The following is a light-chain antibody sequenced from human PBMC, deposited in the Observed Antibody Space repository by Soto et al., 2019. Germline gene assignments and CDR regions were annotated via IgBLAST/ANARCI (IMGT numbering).Light chain of an antibody. CDR2: EVS. Sequence: HSALTQPASVSGSPGQSITISCTGTSSDVGGYNYVSWYQQHPGKAPKLMIYEVSNRPSGVSNRFSGSKSGNTASLTISGLQAEDEADYYCSSYTSSIYVVFGGGTKLTVL. J-gene: IGLJ2*01. V-gene: IGLV2-14*01. CDR1: SSDVGGYNY. CDR3: SSYTSSIYVV.